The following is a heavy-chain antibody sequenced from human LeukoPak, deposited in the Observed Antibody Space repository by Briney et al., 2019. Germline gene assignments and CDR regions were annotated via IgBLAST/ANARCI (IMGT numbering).Heavy chain of an antibody. D-gene: IGHD3-22*01. CDR1: GYTFTSYY. J-gene: IGHJ6*03. Sequence: ASVKVSCKASGYTFTSYYIHWVRQAPGQGLEWMGWINPNSGGTNYAQKFQGRVTMTRDTSISTAYMELSRLRSDDTAVYYCARDFDSSGYEVYYYYMDVWGKGTTVTVSS. CDR3: ARDFDSSGYEVYYYYMDV. V-gene: IGHV1-2*02. CDR2: INPNSGGT.